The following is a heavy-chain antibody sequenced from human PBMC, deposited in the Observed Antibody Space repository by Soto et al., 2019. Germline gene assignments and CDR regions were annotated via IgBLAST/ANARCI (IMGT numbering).Heavy chain of an antibody. CDR3: ARDDGADSSASLDY. Sequence: QVKLVQSGAEVKKPGASVKVSCKASGYTFTSYGISWVRQAPGQGLEWMGWISAYNGNTNYAQKLQGRVTMTTDTSTSTAYMELRRLRSDDTAVYYWARDDGADSSASLDYWGQGTLVTVSS. J-gene: IGHJ4*02. D-gene: IGHD3-22*01. CDR2: ISAYNGNT. CDR1: GYTFTSYG. V-gene: IGHV1-18*01.